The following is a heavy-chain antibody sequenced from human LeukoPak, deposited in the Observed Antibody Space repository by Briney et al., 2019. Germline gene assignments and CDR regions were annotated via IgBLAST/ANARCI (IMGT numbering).Heavy chain of an antibody. V-gene: IGHV4-39*01. D-gene: IGHD1-26*01. CDR2: IYHSGST. CDR3: ARQGRVVGATGYYYYYYMDV. Sequence: SETLSLTCTVSGGSISSSSYYWGWIRQPPGKGLEWIGSIYHSGSTYYNPSLKSRVTISVDTSKNQFSLKLSSVTAADTAVYYCARQGRVVGATGYYYYYYMDVWGKGTTVTVSS. J-gene: IGHJ6*03. CDR1: GGSISSSSYY.